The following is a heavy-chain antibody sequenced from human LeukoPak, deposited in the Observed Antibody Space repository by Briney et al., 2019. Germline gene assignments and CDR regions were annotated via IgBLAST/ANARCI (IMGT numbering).Heavy chain of an antibody. CDR2: INWNGGSA. CDR1: GFTFDDYG. D-gene: IGHD3-22*01. V-gene: IGHV3-20*04. J-gene: IGHJ4*02. Sequence: GGSLRLSCAASGFTFDDYGMSWVRQAPGKGLEWVSGINWNGGSAGYADSVKGRFTISRDNAKNSLYLQMNSLRAEDTALYYCARGLTYYDSSGYFPWDYFDYWGQGTLVTVSS. CDR3: ARGLTYYDSSGYFPWDYFDY.